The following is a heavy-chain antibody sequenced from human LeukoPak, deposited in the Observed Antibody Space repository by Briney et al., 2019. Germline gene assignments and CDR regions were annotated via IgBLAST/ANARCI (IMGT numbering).Heavy chain of an antibody. CDR3: AKDTLDSSGYCLDY. D-gene: IGHD3-22*01. V-gene: IGHV3-23*01. CDR2: ISGSAASI. CDR1: GFTFGNYA. J-gene: IGHJ4*02. Sequence: PGGSLRLSCAASGFTFGNYAMSWVRQAPGKGLEWVSAISGSAASIYFGDSVKGRFTISRDNSKNTLYLQMNSLRAEDTAVYYCAKDTLDSSGYCLDYWGQGTLVTVSS.